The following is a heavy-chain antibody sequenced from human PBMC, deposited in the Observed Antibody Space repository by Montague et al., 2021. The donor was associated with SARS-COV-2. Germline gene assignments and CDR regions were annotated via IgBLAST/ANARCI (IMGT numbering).Heavy chain of an antibody. CDR2: ISTSAYTT. CDR3: TRDYRSIVGDGLDI. J-gene: IGHJ3*02. CDR1: GFTFSDYD. V-gene: IGHV3-48*03. Sequence: SLRLSYAASGFTFSDYDMNWVRQAPGKGPEWISYISTSAYTTSYAGSVKGRFTISRDNGKNSLYLQMNSLRVEDTAVYYCTRDYRSIVGDGLDIWGKGTKVTVSS. D-gene: IGHD3-16*02.